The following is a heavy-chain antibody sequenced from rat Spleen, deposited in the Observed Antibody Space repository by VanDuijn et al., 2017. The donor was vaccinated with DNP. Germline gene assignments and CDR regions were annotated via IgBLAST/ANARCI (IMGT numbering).Heavy chain of an antibody. Sequence: EVQLVETGGGLVQPGRSLKLSCVASGFTFTSYWIYWIRQAPGKGLEWFAAINIDGDNTYYPDSVRGRFTITRANTEKTVSLQMNSLRSEDTATYYCTKVDWETPFDYWGRGVMVTVSS. CDR1: GFTFTSYW. J-gene: IGHJ2*01. CDR2: INIDGDNT. V-gene: IGHV5-58*01. D-gene: IGHD5-1*01. CDR3: TKVDWETPFDY.